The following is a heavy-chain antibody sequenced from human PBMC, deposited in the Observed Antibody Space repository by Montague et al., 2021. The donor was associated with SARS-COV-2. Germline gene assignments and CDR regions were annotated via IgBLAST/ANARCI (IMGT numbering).Heavy chain of an antibody. CDR1: GGSIDSFY. CDR3: ARENTVTTFGGPYYIDS. CDR2: IFHSGRT. J-gene: IGHJ4*02. D-gene: IGHD4-17*01. Sequence: SETLSLTCTVSGGSIDSFYWSWIRWPPGKGLEWIGCIFHSGRTYYNPSLKSRVTISVDTSKNQFSLKLSSVTAADTAVYYCARENTVTTFGGPYYIDSWGQGTLVTVSA. V-gene: IGHV4-59*01.